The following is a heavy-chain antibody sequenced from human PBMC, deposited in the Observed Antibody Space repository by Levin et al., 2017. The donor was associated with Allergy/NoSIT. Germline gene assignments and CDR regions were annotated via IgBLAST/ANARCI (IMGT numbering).Heavy chain of an antibody. J-gene: IGHJ4*02. CDR3: ARPRGREMNLRD. CDR2: IYYSGST. Sequence: SQTLSLTCTVSGGSISSSSYYWGWIRQPPGKGLEWIGSIYYSGSTYYNPSLKSRVTISVDTSKNQFSLKLSSVTAADTAVYYCARPRGREMNLRDWGQGTLVTVSS. CDR1: GGSISSSSYY. V-gene: IGHV4-39*01.